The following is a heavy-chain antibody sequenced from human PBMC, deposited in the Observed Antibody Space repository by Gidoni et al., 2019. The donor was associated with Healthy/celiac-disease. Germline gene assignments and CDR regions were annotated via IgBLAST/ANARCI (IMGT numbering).Heavy chain of an antibody. CDR3: ARDKYSNYYYYGMDV. CDR1: GFTFSSYE. CDR2: ISSSGSTI. V-gene: IGHV3-48*03. Sequence: EVQLVESGGGLVQPGGSLRLSCAASGFTFSSYEMNWVRQAPGKGLEWVSYISSSGSTIYYADSVKGRFTISRDNAKNSLYLQMNSLRAEDTAVYYCARDKYSNYYYYGMDVWGQGTTVTVSS. J-gene: IGHJ6*02. D-gene: IGHD4-4*01.